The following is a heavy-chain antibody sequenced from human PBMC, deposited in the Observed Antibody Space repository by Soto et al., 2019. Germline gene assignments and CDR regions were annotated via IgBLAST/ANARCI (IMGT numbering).Heavy chain of an antibody. V-gene: IGHV3-23*01. D-gene: IGHD6-19*01. Sequence: EVQLLESGGGLVQPGGSLRLSCAASGFTFSSYAMTWVRQAPGKGLEWVSAISGSGISTYYADSVKGRFTISRDTSKNTLYLQMNLLRAEDTAVYYSAKEEAFSSGWATIDYWGQGTLVTVSS. CDR1: GFTFSSYA. CDR2: ISGSGIST. J-gene: IGHJ4*02. CDR3: AKEEAFSSGWATIDY.